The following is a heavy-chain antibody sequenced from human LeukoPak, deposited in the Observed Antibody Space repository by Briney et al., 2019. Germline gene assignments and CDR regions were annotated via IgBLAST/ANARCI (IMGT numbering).Heavy chain of an antibody. CDR2: ISSSSSYT. CDR1: GFTFSDYY. J-gene: IGHJ6*02. Sequence: GGSLRLSCVASGFTFSDYYMSWIRQAPGKGLEWVSYISSSSSYTNYADSVQGRLTISGDNAKNSLEQLMNSLRADECPPENRGSVSGVLGDIVDYYAMDVWGQGTTVTVSS. D-gene: IGHD2-15*01. V-gene: IGHV3-11*03. CDR3: GSVSGVLGDIVDYYAMDV.